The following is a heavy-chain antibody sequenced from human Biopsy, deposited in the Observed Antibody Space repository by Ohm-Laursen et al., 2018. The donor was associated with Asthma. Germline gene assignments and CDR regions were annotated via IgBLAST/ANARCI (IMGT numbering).Heavy chain of an antibody. V-gene: IGHV3-48*01. D-gene: IGHD4-17*01. J-gene: IGHJ4*02. CDR2: ISSSSSTI. CDR1: GFTFGDYW. CDR3: ARPRWGPYGY. Sequence: SLRLSCAASGFTFGDYWMNWVRQAPGKGLEWVSYISSSSSTIYYADSVKGRFTISRDNAKNSLYLQMNSLRGEDTAVYYCARPRWGPYGYWGQGTLVTVSS.